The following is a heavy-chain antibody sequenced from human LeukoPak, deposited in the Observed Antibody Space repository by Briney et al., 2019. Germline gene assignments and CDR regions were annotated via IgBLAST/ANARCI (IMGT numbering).Heavy chain of an antibody. CDR3: AGRTGSLDY. CDR1: GGSISSYY. J-gene: IGHJ4*02. V-gene: IGHV4-59*08. D-gene: IGHD7-27*01. CDR2: IYYSGST. Sequence: SETLSLTCTVSGGSISSYYWSWIRQPPGKGLEWIGYIYYSGSTNYNPSLKSRVTISVDTSKNQFSLKLSSVTAADTAVYYCAGRTGSLDYWGQGTLVPVSP.